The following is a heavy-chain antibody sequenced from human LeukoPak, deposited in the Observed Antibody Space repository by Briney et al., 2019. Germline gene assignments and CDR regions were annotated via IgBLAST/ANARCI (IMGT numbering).Heavy chain of an antibody. CDR1: GGSFSGYY. Sequence: PSETLSLTCAVYGGSFSGYYWSWIRQPPGKGLEWIGYIYYSGSTNYNPSLKSRVTISVDTSKNQFSLKLSSVTAADTAVYYCATTSYCSGGSCYEPKKAHWYFDLWGRGTLVTVSS. D-gene: IGHD2-15*01. CDR3: ATTSYCSGGSCYEPKKAHWYFDL. V-gene: IGHV4-59*01. J-gene: IGHJ2*01. CDR2: IYYSGST.